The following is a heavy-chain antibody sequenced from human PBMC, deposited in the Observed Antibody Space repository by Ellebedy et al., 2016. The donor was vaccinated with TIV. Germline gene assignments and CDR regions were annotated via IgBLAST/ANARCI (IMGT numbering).Heavy chain of an antibody. CDR1: GFTFANYG. Sequence: GESLKISCAASGFTFANYGMHWVRQAPGKGLEWVADIWYDGSNIYYADSVKGRFTISRDNSENTLYLQMNSLRAEDTGVYYCATERRNYYNGMDVWGQGTTVTVSS. J-gene: IGHJ6*02. CDR2: IWYDGSNI. D-gene: IGHD2/OR15-2a*01. CDR3: ATERRNYYNGMDV. V-gene: IGHV3-33*08.